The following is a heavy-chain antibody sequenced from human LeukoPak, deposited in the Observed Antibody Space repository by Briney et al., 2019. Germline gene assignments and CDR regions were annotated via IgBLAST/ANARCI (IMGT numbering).Heavy chain of an antibody. Sequence: GGSLRLSCAASGFTFSSYAMSWVRQAPGKGLEWVSAISGSGGSTYYADSVKGRFTISRDNSKNTLYLQMHSLRAEDTAVYYCAKNPPYCSGGSCYRSQASDIWGQGTMVTVSS. CDR3: AKNPPYCSGGSCYRSQASDI. CDR1: GFTFSSYA. J-gene: IGHJ3*02. D-gene: IGHD2-15*01. CDR2: ISGSGGST. V-gene: IGHV3-23*01.